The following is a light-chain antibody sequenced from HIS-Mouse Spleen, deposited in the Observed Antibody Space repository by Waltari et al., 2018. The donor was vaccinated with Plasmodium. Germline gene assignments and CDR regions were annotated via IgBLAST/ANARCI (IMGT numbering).Light chain of an antibody. Sequence: QSALTQPRSVSGSPGQSVTISCTGTSSDVGGYNYVSWYQQHPGKAPKLMIYAVSKRHAGVPDRACGSKSGNTASLTIAGLQAEDEADYYCCSYAGSYTWVFGGGTKLTVL. CDR2: AVS. CDR1: SSDVGGYNY. J-gene: IGLJ3*02. V-gene: IGLV2-11*01. CDR3: CSYAGSYTWV.